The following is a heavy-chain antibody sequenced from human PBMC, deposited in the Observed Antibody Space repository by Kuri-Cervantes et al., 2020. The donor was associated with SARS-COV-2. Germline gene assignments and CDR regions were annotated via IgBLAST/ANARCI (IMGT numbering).Heavy chain of an antibody. CDR2: IIPIFGTA. D-gene: IGHD3-3*01. CDR1: GGTFSSYA. Sequence: SVNVSCKASGGTFSSYAISWVRQAPGQGLEWMGGIIPIFGTANYAQKFQGRVTITTDESTSTAYMELRSLRSDDTAVYYCARDGYDFWSGSFFDIWGQGTMVTVSS. CDR3: ARDGYDFWSGSFFDI. V-gene: IGHV1-69*05. J-gene: IGHJ3*02.